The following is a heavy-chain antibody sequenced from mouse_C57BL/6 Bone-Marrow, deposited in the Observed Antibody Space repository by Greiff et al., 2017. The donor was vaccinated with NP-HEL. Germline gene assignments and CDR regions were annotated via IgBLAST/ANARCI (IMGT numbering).Heavy chain of an antibody. D-gene: IGHD1-1*01. CDR3: ARAHLYYSSSDWYFDV. CDR2: SRNKANDYTT. J-gene: IGHJ1*03. V-gene: IGHV7-1*01. Sequence: EVKVVESGGGLVQSGRSLRLSCATSGFTFSDFYMEWVRQAPGKGLEWIAASRNKANDYTTEYSASVKGRFIVSRDTSQSILYLQMNALRAEDTAIYYCARAHLYYSSSDWYFDVWGTGTTVTVSS. CDR1: GFTFSDFY.